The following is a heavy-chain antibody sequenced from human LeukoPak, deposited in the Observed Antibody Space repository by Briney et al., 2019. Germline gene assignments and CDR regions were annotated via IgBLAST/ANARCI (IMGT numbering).Heavy chain of an antibody. CDR2: IWYDGSNK. CDR3: AREGQLWKDFDY. Sequence: GGSLRLSCAASGFTFSSYGMHWVRQAPGKGLEWVAVIWYDGSNKYYADSVKGRFTISRDNSKNTLYLQMNSLRAEDTAVYYCAREGQLWKDFDYWGQGTLVTVSS. J-gene: IGHJ4*02. V-gene: IGHV3-33*01. D-gene: IGHD5-18*01. CDR1: GFTFSSYG.